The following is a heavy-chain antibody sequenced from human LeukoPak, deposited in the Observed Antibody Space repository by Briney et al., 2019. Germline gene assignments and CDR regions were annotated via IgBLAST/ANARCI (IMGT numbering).Heavy chain of an antibody. J-gene: IGHJ3*02. CDR1: GGSISSSSYY. V-gene: IGHV4-39*07. D-gene: IGHD6-19*01. CDR2: IYYSGST. Sequence: SETLSLTCTVSGGSISSSSYYWGWIRQPPGKGLEWIGSIYYSGSTYYNPSLKSRVTISVDTSKNQFSLKLSSVTAADTAVYYCASIGYSSGWYALEAFDIWGQGTMVTVSS. CDR3: ASIGYSSGWYALEAFDI.